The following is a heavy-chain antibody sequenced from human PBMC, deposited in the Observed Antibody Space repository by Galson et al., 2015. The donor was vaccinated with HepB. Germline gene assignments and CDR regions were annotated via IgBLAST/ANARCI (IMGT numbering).Heavy chain of an antibody. J-gene: IGHJ6*02. CDR2: ISDDDSNK. D-gene: IGHD3-9*01. Sequence: SLRLSCAASAFSFSNFPMHWVRQVPGKGLEWVALISDDDSNKYYADSVRGRFTIFRDNSKNTLYLQMNSLRVEDTAVYYCARGFFDWLQLSNYYYGMDVWGQGTMVTVSS. CDR3: ARGFFDWLQLSNYYYGMDV. CDR1: AFSFSNFP. V-gene: IGHV3-30-3*01.